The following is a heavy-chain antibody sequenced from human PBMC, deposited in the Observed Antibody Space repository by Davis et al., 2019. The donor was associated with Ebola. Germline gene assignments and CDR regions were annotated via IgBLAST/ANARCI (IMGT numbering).Heavy chain of an antibody. CDR2: ISSSSSTI. CDR1: GFTFSSYS. V-gene: IGHV3-48*02. CDR3: ARGRNWFDP. J-gene: IGHJ5*02. Sequence: GESLKISCAASGFTFSSYSMNWVRQAPGKGLEWVSYISSSSSTIYYADSVKGRFTISRDNARNSLYLQMNSLRDEDTAVYYCARGRNWFDPWGQGTLVTVSS.